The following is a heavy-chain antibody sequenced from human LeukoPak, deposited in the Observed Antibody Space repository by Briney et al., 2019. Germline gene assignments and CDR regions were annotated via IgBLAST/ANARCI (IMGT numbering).Heavy chain of an antibody. D-gene: IGHD4-17*01. Sequence: GGSLRLSCAASGFMFSDYYMSWIRQAPGKGLEWVSCISSSGFTIYYADSLKGRFTISRDNAKKSLYLQMDSLRVDDTALYYCAREVTMLTSDYYFDLWGRGTLVTVSS. CDR3: AREVTMLTSDYYFDL. J-gene: IGHJ2*01. CDR1: GFMFSDYY. V-gene: IGHV3-11*04. CDR2: ISSSGFTI.